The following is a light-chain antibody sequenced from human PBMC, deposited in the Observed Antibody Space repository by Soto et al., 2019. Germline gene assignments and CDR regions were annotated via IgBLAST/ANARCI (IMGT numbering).Light chain of an antibody. V-gene: IGKV3-20*01. J-gene: IGKJ1*01. CDR3: QQYGSTPLT. CDR1: HSVVSS. CDR2: GAT. Sequence: IVMTQSPATLSVSPGERATLSCRASHSVVSSLAWCQQKPCQAPRLLIFGATTRAAGIPARFSGSGSGTDFTLTINRLEPEDFVVYSCQQYGSTPLTFGQGTKVDIK.